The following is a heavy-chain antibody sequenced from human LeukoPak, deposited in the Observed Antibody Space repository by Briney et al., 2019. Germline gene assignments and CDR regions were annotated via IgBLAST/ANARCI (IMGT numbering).Heavy chain of an antibody. CDR2: INHSGST. CDR3: QAAVADY. D-gene: IGHD6-19*01. Sequence: PSETLSLTCAVYGGSFSGYYWSWIPQPPGKGLEWIGEINHSGSTNYNPSLKSRVTISVDTSKNQFSLKLSSVTAADTAVYYCQAAVADYWGQGTLVTVSS. CDR1: GGSFSGYY. V-gene: IGHV4-34*01. J-gene: IGHJ4*02.